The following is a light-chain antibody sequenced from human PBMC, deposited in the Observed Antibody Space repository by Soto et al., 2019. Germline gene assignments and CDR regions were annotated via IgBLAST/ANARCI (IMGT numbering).Light chain of an antibody. CDR3: QSYDSSLSASV. Sequence: QSVLTQPPSVSGGPGQRITISCTGSRSTIRAGYDVHWYQQLPGTAPKLLIYANTNRPSGVPGRFSGSKSGASASLAITGLQAEDEADYYCQSYDSSLSASVFGGGTKLTVL. V-gene: IGLV1-40*01. CDR2: ANT. J-gene: IGLJ2*01. CDR1: RSTIRAGYD.